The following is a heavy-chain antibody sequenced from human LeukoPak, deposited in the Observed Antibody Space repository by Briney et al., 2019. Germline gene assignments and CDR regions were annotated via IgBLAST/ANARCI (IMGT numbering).Heavy chain of an antibody. CDR1: GFTFSSYG. CDR2: ISGSGDST. D-gene: IGHD3-16*01. CDR3: AKRMITFGGLKGGFDF. Sequence: PGGSLRLSCAASGFTFSSYGMNWVRQAPGKGLEWVSSISGSGDSTDYSDSVKGRFTISRDNSKNTLYLQMSSLRAEDTAVYYCAKRMITFGGLKGGFDFWGQGTLVTVSS. J-gene: IGHJ4*02. V-gene: IGHV3-23*01.